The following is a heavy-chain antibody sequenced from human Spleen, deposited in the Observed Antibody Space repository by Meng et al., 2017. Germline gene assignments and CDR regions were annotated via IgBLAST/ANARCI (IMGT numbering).Heavy chain of an antibody. CDR1: GGSFRDYY. V-gene: IGHV4-34*01. CDR2: ISHDGST. D-gene: IGHD3-10*01. CDR3: ARVYRGASGSPLDY. Sequence: QVQLQQWGAGLLKPSETLSLTCAVYGGSFRDYYWSWVRQPPGKGLEWIGDISHDGSTYYNPSLKSRVTISVDTSKNQFSLKMRSVTAADTAVFYCARVYRGASGSPLDYWGLGTLVTVPS. J-gene: IGHJ4*02.